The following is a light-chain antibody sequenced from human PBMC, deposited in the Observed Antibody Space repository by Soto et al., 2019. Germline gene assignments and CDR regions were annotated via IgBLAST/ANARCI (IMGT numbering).Light chain of an antibody. V-gene: IGKV3-20*01. CDR3: QQYGSSPT. J-gene: IGKJ1*01. Sequence: IVLTQSPATLSSFPGDRVTLSFRASQYINTRLAWYQQKPGQAPRLLIYGASSRATGIPDRFSGSGSGTDFTLTISRLEPEDFAVYYCQQYGSSPTFGQGTKVDIK. CDR1: QYINTR. CDR2: GAS.